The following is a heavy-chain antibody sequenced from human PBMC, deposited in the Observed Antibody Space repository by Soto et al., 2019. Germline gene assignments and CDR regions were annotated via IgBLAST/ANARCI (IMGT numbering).Heavy chain of an antibody. Sequence: QVQLVQSGAEVKKPGSSVKVSCKASGGTFSSYAISWVRQAPGQGLEWMGGIIPIFGTANYAQKFQGRVTITADESTSTAYMEMSSLRSEDTAVYYCESRIDYDDSSGQRDAFDIWGQGTMVTVSS. CDR2: IIPIFGTA. CDR3: ESRIDYDDSSGQRDAFDI. J-gene: IGHJ3*02. V-gene: IGHV1-69*01. CDR1: GGTFSSYA. D-gene: IGHD3-22*01.